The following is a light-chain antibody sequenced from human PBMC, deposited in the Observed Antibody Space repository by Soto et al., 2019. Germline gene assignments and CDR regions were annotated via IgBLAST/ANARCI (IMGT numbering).Light chain of an antibody. CDR1: QSVTSNY. V-gene: IGKV3-20*01. CDR3: QQYGRSPLLFT. Sequence: EIVLTQSPGTLSLSPGERATLSCRASQSVTSNYLAWYQQKPGQAPRLLIDGASTRAAGVPGRFSGSGSGTDFTLTITRLEPEDFAVYYCQQYGRSPLLFTFGQGTKLGVK. CDR2: GAS. J-gene: IGKJ2*01.